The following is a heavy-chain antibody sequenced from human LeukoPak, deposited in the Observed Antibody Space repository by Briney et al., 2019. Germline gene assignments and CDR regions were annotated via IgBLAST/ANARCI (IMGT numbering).Heavy chain of an antibody. CDR1: GGSVSSTTYF. V-gene: IGHV4-61*01. J-gene: IGHJ6*02. CDR2: IYYTGST. CDR3: TRSLGVVIHGGMDV. Sequence: PSETLSLTCTVSGGSVSSTTYFWSWMRQPPGKGLEWIGHIYYTGSTNYNPSLKSRVTISLDTSKNQFSLKLSSVTAADTAVYYCTRSLGVVIHGGMDVWGQGTTVTVSS. D-gene: IGHD3-3*01.